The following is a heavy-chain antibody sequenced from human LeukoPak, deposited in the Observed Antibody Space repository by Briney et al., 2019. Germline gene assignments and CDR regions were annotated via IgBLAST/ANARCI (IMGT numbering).Heavy chain of an antibody. V-gene: IGHV3-23*01. CDR1: GFTFSSYA. D-gene: IGHD5-12*01. Sequence: GGSLRLSCAASGFTFSSYAMSRVRQAPGKGLEWVSAISGSGGSTYYADSVKGRFTISRDNSKNTLYLQMNSVRAEDTAMYFCARERGYGGYDEGYLEYWGQGTLVTVSS. CDR2: ISGSGGST. CDR3: ARERGYGGYDEGYLEY. J-gene: IGHJ4*02.